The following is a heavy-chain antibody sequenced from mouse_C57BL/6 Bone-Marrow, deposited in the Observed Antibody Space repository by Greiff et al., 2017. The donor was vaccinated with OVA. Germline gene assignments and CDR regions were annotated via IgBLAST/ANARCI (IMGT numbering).Heavy chain of an antibody. CDR1: GFTFSSYA. Sequence: EVQRVESGGGLVKPGGSLKLSCAASGFTFSSYAMSWVRQTPEKRLEWVATISDGGSYTYYPDNVKGRFTISRDNAKNNLYLQMSHLKSEDTAMYYCARDYYGSSGWYFDVGGTGTTVTVSS. J-gene: IGHJ1*03. CDR2: ISDGGSYT. D-gene: IGHD1-1*01. CDR3: ARDYYGSSGWYFDV. V-gene: IGHV5-4*01.